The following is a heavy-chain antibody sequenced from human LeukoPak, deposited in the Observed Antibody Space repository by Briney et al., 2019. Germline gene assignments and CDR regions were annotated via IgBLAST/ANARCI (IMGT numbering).Heavy chain of an antibody. CDR2: IYYSGST. CDR1: GGSISSNTYY. Sequence: PSETLSLTCTVSGGSISSNTYYWGWIRQPPGKGLEWIGSIYYSGSTYYNPSLKSRVTISVDTSKNQFSLKLSSVTAADTAVYYCARGARVLRFLEWLGRPHLLDYWGQGTLVTVSS. J-gene: IGHJ4*02. CDR3: ARGARVLRFLEWLGRPHLLDY. D-gene: IGHD3-3*01. V-gene: IGHV4-39*07.